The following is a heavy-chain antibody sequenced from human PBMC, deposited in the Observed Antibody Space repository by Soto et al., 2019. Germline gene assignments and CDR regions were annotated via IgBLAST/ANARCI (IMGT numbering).Heavy chain of an antibody. J-gene: IGHJ3*02. CDR3: ARVATRDRSGYHRDAFDI. CDR1: GGSISSDDYY. CDR2: IYYSGTT. V-gene: IGHV4-30-4*01. D-gene: IGHD3-22*01. Sequence: SETLSLTCTVSGGSISSDDYYWSWIRQPPGKGLEWIGYIYYSGTTYYSPSLQSRVSISVDTSNNQFSLRLNSVTAADSAVYYCARVATRDRSGYHRDAFDIWAQGTMVTVSS.